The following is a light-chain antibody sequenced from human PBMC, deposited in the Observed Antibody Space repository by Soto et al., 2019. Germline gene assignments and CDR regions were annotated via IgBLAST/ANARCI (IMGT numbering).Light chain of an antibody. CDR3: QQRSIWPIT. CDR1: QNINRY. V-gene: IGKV3-11*01. CDR2: DAS. Sequence: EIVLTQSPATLSLSPGGRATLSCRASQNINRYLAWYHQKPGQPPRLLIYDASTRATGIPARFSGSGSGTDFTLTISSLEPEDFAVYYCQQRSIWPITFGQGTRLEIK. J-gene: IGKJ5*01.